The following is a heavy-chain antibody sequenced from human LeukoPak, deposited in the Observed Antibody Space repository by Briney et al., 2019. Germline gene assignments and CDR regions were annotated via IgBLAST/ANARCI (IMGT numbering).Heavy chain of an antibody. J-gene: IGHJ3*01. V-gene: IGHV6-1*01. CDR3: ARGVAGKRGAFDV. CDR1: GDRGSSNIAS. CDR2: TYYRSKWYN. Sequence: LQTPSLTSALSGDRGSSNIASWNCNRQPPSGRLEWPGRTYYRSKWYNDYAVSVKSRITVNPDTSKNQFSLQLNSVTPEDTAVYYGARGVAGKRGAFDVWGQGTMVTVSS. D-gene: IGHD6-19*01.